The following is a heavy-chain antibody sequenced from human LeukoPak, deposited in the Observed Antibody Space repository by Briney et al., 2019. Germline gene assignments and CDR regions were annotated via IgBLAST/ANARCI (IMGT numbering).Heavy chain of an antibody. V-gene: IGHV3-23*01. J-gene: IGHJ3*02. Sequence: GGSLRLSCAASGFTFSSYAMSWVRQAPGKGLEWVSAISGSGSTTYYADSVKGRFTISRDNAKNSMHLLMNSLRAEDTAVYYCARDLLALYDSSGFAGAFDIWGQGAMVTVSS. CDR1: GFTFSSYA. CDR3: ARDLLALYDSSGFAGAFDI. D-gene: IGHD3-22*01. CDR2: ISGSGSTT.